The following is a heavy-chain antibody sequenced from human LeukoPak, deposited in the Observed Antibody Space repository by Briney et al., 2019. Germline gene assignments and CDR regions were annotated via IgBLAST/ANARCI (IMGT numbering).Heavy chain of an antibody. D-gene: IGHD1-26*01. Sequence: SETLSLTCTVSGGSVSSYNWTWIRQPAGMGLELIGRIYTSGITNYSPSLKSRVTISVDTSKNQFSLKLSSVTAADTAVYYCARALGLVEDAFDIWGQGTMVTVSS. J-gene: IGHJ3*02. CDR3: ARALGLVEDAFDI. CDR2: IYTSGIT. V-gene: IGHV4-4*07. CDR1: GGSVSSYN.